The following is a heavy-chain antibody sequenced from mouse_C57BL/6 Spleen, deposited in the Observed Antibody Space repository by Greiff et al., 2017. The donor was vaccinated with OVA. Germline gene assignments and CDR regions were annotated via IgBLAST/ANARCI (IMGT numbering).Heavy chain of an antibody. CDR3: ARRDYGSSLYWYFDV. J-gene: IGHJ1*03. Sequence: VQLQQPGAELVKPGASVKLSCKASGYTFTSYWMHWVKQRPGQGLEWIGMIHPNSGSTNYNEKFKSKATLTVDTSSSTAYMQLSSLTSEDSAVYYCARRDYGSSLYWYFDVWGTGTTVTVSS. CDR2: IHPNSGST. V-gene: IGHV1-64*01. D-gene: IGHD1-1*01. CDR1: GYTFTSYW.